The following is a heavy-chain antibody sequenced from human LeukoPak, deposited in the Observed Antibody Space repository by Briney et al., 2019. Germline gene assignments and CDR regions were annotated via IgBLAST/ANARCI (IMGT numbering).Heavy chain of an antibody. V-gene: IGHV4-4*07. D-gene: IGHD2-15*01. Sequence: SETLSLTCTVSGGSISSYYWSWIRQPAGKGLEWIGCIYTSGSTNYNPSLKSRVTMSVDTSKNQFSLKLSSVTAADTAVYYCARGEIVVVVAALDYWGQGTLVTVSS. CDR3: ARGEIVVVVAALDY. CDR2: IYTSGST. J-gene: IGHJ4*02. CDR1: GGSISSYY.